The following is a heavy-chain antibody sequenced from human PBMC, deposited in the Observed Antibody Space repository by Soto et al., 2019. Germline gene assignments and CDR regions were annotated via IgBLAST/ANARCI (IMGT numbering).Heavy chain of an antibody. CDR3: ARGPGAPGASGNYHYDFAY. CDR1: GGSVNTHW. D-gene: IGHD3-10*01. J-gene: IGHJ4*02. CDR2: IYYTGFT. Sequence: KTSETLSLTCTVSGGSVNTHWWSWIRQPSGKGLEWIGYIYYTGFTNYNPSLKSRVTLSLDASKNQFSLRLSSVTAADTAVYYCARGPGAPGASGNYHYDFAYWGPGTLVTVSS. V-gene: IGHV4-59*02.